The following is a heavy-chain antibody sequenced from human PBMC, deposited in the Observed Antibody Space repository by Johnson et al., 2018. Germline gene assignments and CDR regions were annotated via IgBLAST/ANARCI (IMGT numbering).Heavy chain of an antibody. CDR3: VRSTVVIRAEYFQN. V-gene: IGHV3-30*04. CDR2: ISYDGRNK. Sequence: QVQLVESGGGVVQPGRSLRLSCAASGFTFSSYAMHWVRQAPGKGLEWVAVISYDGRNKYSADSVKGRFTISRDNSKNTLYLQMNSLRPEDTAVYYCVRSTVVIRAEYFQNWGQGTRVTVSS. D-gene: IGHD4-23*01. CDR1: GFTFSSYA. J-gene: IGHJ1*01.